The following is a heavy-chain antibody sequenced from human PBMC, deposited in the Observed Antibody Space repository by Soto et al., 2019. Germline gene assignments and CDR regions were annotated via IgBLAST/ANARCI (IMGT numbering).Heavy chain of an antibody. Sequence: ASVKVSCKXSGYTFTGYYMHWVRQAPGQGLEWMGWINPNSGGTNYAQKFQGWVTMTRDTSISTAYMELSRLRSDDTAVYYCARDKGSSSWYRRGRNDAFDIWGQGTMVTVSS. CDR1: GYTFTGYY. CDR3: ARDKGSSSWYRRGRNDAFDI. D-gene: IGHD6-13*01. V-gene: IGHV1-2*04. J-gene: IGHJ3*02. CDR2: INPNSGGT.